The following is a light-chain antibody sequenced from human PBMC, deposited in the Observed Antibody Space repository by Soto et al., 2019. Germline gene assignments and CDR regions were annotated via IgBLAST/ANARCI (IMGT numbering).Light chain of an antibody. CDR2: EGS. V-gene: IGLV2-23*01. J-gene: IGLJ2*01. CDR3: CSYAGSYGGV. CDR1: SSDVGSYNL. Sequence: QSVLTQPASVSGSPGQSITISCTGTSSDVGSYNLVSWYQQHPGKAPKLMIYEGSKRPSGVSNRFSGSKSGNTASLTISGLQAEDEADYYCCSYAGSYGGVFGGGTKLTVL.